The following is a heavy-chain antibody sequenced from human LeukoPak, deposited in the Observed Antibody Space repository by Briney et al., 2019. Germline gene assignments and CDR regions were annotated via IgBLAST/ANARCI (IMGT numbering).Heavy chain of an antibody. J-gene: IGHJ6*03. Sequence: GGSLRLSCAASGFTFSSYEMNWVRQAPGKGLEWVANIKQDGGEKYYVDSVKGRFTISRDNSKNSLSLQMNSLRAEDTAVYYCAKAGSSSSSVYYYYFMDVWGRGTTVTVSS. V-gene: IGHV3-7*01. CDR1: GFTFSSYE. D-gene: IGHD6-6*01. CDR2: IKQDGGEK. CDR3: AKAGSSSSSVYYYYFMDV.